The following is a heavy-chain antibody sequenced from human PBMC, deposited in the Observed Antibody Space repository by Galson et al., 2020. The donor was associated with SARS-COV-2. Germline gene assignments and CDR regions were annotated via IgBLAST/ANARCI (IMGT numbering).Heavy chain of an antibody. D-gene: IGHD3-3*01. CDR1: DGSISSGDYY. V-gene: IGHV4-30-4*08. CDR2: IYYSGST. J-gene: IGHJ5*02. CDR3: ARAKRITIFGVVNWFDP. Sequence: TSETLSLTCTVSDGSISSGDYYWSWIRQPPGKGLEWSGYIYYSGSTYHNPSLKSRVTISVDTSKNQFSLKLSSVTAADTAVYYCARAKRITIFGVVNWFDPWGQGTLVTVSS.